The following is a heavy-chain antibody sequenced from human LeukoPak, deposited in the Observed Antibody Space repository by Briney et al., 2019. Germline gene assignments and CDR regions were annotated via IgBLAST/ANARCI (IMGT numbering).Heavy chain of an antibody. D-gene: IGHD1-26*01. CDR2: ISYDGSNK. CDR3: AKDHLVGATPDY. V-gene: IGHV3-30*18. CDR1: GFPFSSYG. J-gene: IGHJ4*02. Sequence: GGSLRLSCAASGFPFSSYGMHWVRQAPGKGLEWVAVISYDGSNKYYADSVKGRFTISRDNSKNTLYLQMNSLRAEDTAVYYCAKDHLVGATPDYWGQGTLVTVSS.